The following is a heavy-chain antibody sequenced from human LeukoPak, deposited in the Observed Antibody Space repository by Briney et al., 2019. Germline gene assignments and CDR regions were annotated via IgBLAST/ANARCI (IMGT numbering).Heavy chain of an antibody. J-gene: IGHJ3*02. CDR2: IYYSGST. CDR3: ARHEDVDTAMVMAYAFDI. D-gene: IGHD5-18*01. CDR1: GGSISSGDYS. Sequence: PSETLSLTCTVSGGSISSGDYSWSWIRQPPGKGLEWIGYIYYSGSTYYNPSLKSRVTISVDTSKNQFSLKLSSVTAADTAVYYCARHEDVDTAMVMAYAFDIWGQGTMVTVSS. V-gene: IGHV4-30-4*01.